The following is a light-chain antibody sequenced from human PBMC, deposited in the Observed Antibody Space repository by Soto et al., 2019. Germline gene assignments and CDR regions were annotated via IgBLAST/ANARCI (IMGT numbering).Light chain of an antibody. CDR3: QQSHSTPLP. J-gene: IGKJ4*01. CDR2: AAS. CDR1: QSISSY. V-gene: IGKV1-39*01. Sequence: DIQMTQSPSSLSASVGDRIIITCRASQSISSYLNWYQQKPGKAPNLLIYAASSLQSEVPSRFSGSGSGTDFTLTISSLQPEDVATDCCQQSHSTPLPFGGGTKVEIK.